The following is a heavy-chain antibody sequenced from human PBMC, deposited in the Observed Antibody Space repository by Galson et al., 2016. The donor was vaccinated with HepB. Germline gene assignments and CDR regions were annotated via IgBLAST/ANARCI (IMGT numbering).Heavy chain of an antibody. CDR1: GDSVSSANYY. V-gene: IGHV4-61*01. CDR2: IYYTGSA. CDR3: ATGRHYYGSEH. Sequence: ETLSLTCTVSGDSVSSANYYWSWIRQPPGQGLEWIGYIYYTGSANSNPSLKSRFTISVDPSKNQFSLKLTSVTAADTAVYYCATGRHYYGSEHWGQGILVTVSS. J-gene: IGHJ4*02. D-gene: IGHD3-10*01.